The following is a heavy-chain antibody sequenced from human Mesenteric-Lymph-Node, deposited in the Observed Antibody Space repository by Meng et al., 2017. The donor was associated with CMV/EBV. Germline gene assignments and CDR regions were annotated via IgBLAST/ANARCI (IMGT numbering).Heavy chain of an antibody. J-gene: IGHJ6*02. V-gene: IGHV3-48*03. CDR2: ISSSGTTT. D-gene: IGHD3-9*01. CDR3: ARGDIPFYYGMDV. Sequence: GESLKISCAASGFTFSAYNMNWVRQAPGKGLEWVSYISSSGTTTYYADSVKGRISISRDNAKNSLFLQMNSLRAEDTAIYYCARGDIPFYYGMDVWGQGTTVTVSS. CDR1: GFTFSAYN.